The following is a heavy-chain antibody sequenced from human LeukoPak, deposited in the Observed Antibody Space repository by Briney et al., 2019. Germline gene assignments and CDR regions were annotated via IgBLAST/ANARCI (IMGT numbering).Heavy chain of an antibody. CDR1: GGSISSFY. V-gene: IGHV4-4*09. CDR3: ARRDGPYSSTWQGFDY. CDR2: VYTSGTT. D-gene: IGHD6-13*01. Sequence: SETLSLTCIVSGGSISSFYWSWIRQPPGKGLEWIGYVYTSGTTNYNPSLKSRVTISVDTSKNQFSLKLSSVTAADTAVYYCARRDGPYSSTWQGFDYWGQGTLVTVSS. J-gene: IGHJ4*02.